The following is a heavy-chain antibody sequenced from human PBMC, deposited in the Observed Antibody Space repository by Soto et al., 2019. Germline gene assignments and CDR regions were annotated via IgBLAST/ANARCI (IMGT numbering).Heavy chain of an antibody. CDR3: ARDVAPWIQSLVFDY. V-gene: IGHV3-21*01. J-gene: IGHJ4*02. CDR1: GFTFSSYS. D-gene: IGHD5-18*01. CDR2: ISSSSSYI. Sequence: GGSLTLSCAASGFTFSSYSMNWVRQAPGKGLEWVSSISSSSSYIYYADSVKGRFTTSRDNAKNSLYLQMNSLRAEDTAVYYCARDVAPWIQSLVFDYWGQGTLVTVSS.